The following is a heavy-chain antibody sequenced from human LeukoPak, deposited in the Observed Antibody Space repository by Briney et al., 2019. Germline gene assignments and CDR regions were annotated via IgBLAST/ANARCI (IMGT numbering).Heavy chain of an antibody. J-gene: IGHJ5*01. CDR2: INHSGST. D-gene: IGHD6-13*01. Sequence: TSETLSLTRAVYGGSFSGYYWSWIRQPPGKGLEWIGEINHSGSTNYNPSLKSRVTISVDTSKNQFSLKLSSVTAADTAVYYCARKEYSSSWFSSWGQGTLVTVSS. CDR1: GGSFSGYY. CDR3: ARKEYSSSWFSS. V-gene: IGHV4-34*01.